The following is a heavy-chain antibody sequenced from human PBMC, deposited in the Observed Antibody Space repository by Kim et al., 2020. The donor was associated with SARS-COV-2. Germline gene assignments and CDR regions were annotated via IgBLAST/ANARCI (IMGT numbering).Heavy chain of an antibody. CDR2: ISYDGGIK. Sequence: GGSLRLSCAASGFTFSSYGMHWVRQAPGKGLEWVAFISYDGGIKYYVDSVKGRFTISRDNSKNTQYLQMNSLRAEDTAVYYCTKDGGWSPVYYYGMDVWGQGTTVTVSS. J-gene: IGHJ6*02. V-gene: IGHV3-30*18. CDR3: TKDGGWSPVYYYGMDV. D-gene: IGHD6-19*01. CDR1: GFTFSSYG.